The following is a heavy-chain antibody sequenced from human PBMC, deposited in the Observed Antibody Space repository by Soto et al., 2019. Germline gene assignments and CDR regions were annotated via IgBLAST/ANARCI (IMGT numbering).Heavy chain of an antibody. CDR3: ARGFGELSYYYYYGMDV. D-gene: IGHD3-10*01. CDR2: INAGNGNT. J-gene: IGHJ6*02. CDR1: GYTFTSYA. V-gene: IGHV1-3*01. Sequence: QVQLVQSGAEVKKPGASVKVSCKASGYTFTSYAMHWVRQAPGQRLEWMGWINAGNGNTKYSQKFQGRVTITRDTSASTAYMELSSLRSEDTAVYYCARGFGELSYYYYYGMDVWGQGTTVTVSS.